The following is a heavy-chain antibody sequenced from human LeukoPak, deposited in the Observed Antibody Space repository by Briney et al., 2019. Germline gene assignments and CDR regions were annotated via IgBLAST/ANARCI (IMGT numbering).Heavy chain of an antibody. D-gene: IGHD5-12*01. V-gene: IGHV4-39*07. J-gene: IGHJ4*02. CDR1: GGSISDTNYY. CDR3: ARQNSVGVATVLPDYFDY. CDR2: IYYSGRT. Sequence: PSETLSLTCTVSGGSISDTNYYWAWIRQSPGKGLEWIGSIYYSGRTNNNPSLKSRVTLSIDTSENQLFLRLTSVTAADTAIYYCARQNSVGVATVLPDYFDYWGQGTLVTVSS.